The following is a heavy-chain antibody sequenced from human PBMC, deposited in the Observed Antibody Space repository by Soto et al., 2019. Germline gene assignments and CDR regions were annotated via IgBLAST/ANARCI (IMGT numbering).Heavy chain of an antibody. CDR3: AKVARPDDVLSGYYRVYYFHYMDV. V-gene: IGHV3-23*01. D-gene: IGHD3-3*01. J-gene: IGHJ6*03. CDR1: GFRFSSYV. CDR2: ISGNGAST. Sequence: QLLESGGDLVQPGGSLRLSCTASGFRFSSYVMRWIRQAPGKGLEWVAAISGNGASTYYADSVKGRFTFSRDKSKNTVFLQMNHLRDEDTAVYYCAKVARPDDVLSGYYRVYYFHYMDVWGEGTTVTVS.